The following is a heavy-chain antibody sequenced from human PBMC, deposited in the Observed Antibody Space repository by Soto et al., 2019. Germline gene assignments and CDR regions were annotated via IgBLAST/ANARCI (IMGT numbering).Heavy chain of an antibody. V-gene: IGHV3-23*01. CDR1: GFTFSSYA. D-gene: IGHD3-22*01. CDR3: AKLFRDYYDSSGPIRY. CDR2: ISGSGGST. J-gene: IGHJ4*02. Sequence: PGGSLRLSCAASGFTFSSYAMSWVRQAPGKGLEWVSAISGSGGSTYYADSVKGRFTISRDNSKNTLYLQMNSLRAEDTAVYYCAKLFRDYYDSSGPIRYWGQGTLVTVSS.